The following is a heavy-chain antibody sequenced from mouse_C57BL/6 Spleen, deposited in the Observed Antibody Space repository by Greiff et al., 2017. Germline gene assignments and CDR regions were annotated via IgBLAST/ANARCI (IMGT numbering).Heavy chain of an antibody. CDR1: GYTFTDYN. CDR3: ARGDGYPFAY. CDR2: INPNNGGT. D-gene: IGHD2-3*01. J-gene: IGHJ3*01. Sequence: VQLQQSGPELVKPGASVKIPCKASGYTFTDYNMDWVKQSHGKSLEWIGDINPNNGGTIYNQKFKGKATLTVDKSSSTAYMELRSLTSEDTAVYYCARGDGYPFAYWGQGTLVTVSA. V-gene: IGHV1-18*01.